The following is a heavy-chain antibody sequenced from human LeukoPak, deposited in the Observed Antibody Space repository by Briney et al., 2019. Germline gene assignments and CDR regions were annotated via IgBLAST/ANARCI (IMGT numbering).Heavy chain of an antibody. D-gene: IGHD3-22*01. CDR2: ISAYNGNT. CDR3: ARSPYYDSSGYSVGFDY. V-gene: IGHV1-18*01. CDR1: GYTFTSYG. Sequence: ASVKVSCKASGYTFTSYGISWVRQAPGQGLEWMGWISAYNGNTNYAQKLQGRVTMTTDTSTSTAYMELRGLRSDDTAVYYCARSPYYDSSGYSVGFDYWGQGTLVTVSS. J-gene: IGHJ4*02.